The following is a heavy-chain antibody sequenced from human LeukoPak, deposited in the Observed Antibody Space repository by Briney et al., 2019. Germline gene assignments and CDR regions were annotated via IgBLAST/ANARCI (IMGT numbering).Heavy chain of an antibody. CDR3: ARRSYSINYFDY. V-gene: IGHV1-18*01. Sequence: ASVKVSCKASGYTFTSYGISWVRQAPGQGLEWMGWISAYNGNTNYAQKLQGRVTMTTDTSTGTVYMELRSLRSDDTAVYYCARRSYSINYFDYWGQGTLVTVSS. CDR1: GYTFTSYG. J-gene: IGHJ4*02. D-gene: IGHD1-26*01. CDR2: ISAYNGNT.